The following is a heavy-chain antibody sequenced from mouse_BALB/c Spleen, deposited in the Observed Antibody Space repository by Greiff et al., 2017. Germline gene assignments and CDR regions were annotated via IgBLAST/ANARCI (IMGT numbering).Heavy chain of an antibody. V-gene: IGHV1S137*01. CDR3: ARSKTYDYGGAWFAY. D-gene: IGHD2-4*01. CDR2: ISTYYGDA. CDR1: GYTFTDYA. Sequence: QVQLQQSGAELVRPGVSVKISCKGSGYTFTDYAMHWVKQSHAKSLEWIGVISTYYGDASYNQKFKGKATMTVDKSSSTAYMELARLTSEDSAIYYCARSKTYDYGGAWFAYWGQGTLVTVSA. J-gene: IGHJ3*01.